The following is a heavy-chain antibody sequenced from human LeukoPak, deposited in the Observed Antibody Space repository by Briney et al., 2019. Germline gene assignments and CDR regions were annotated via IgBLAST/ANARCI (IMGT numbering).Heavy chain of an antibody. CDR2: INRDGSTT. CDR3: ARDKKSGESSEIDY. V-gene: IGHV3-74*03. D-gene: IGHD3-10*01. J-gene: IGHJ4*02. CDR1: GFIFSNYW. Sequence: GGSLRLSCAASGFIFSNYWVHWFRQAPGKGLVWVSRINRDGSTTKYADSVKGRFTVSRDNAKNTLNLQMNSLRAEDTAVYYCARDKKSGESSEIDYWGQGTLVTVSS.